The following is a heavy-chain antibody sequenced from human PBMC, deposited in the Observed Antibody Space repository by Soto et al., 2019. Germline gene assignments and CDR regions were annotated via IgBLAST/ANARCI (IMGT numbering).Heavy chain of an antibody. Sequence: SETLSLTCTVSGGSISSYYWSWIRQPAGKGLEWIGRIYTSGSTNYSPSLKSRVTMSVDTSKNQFSLKLSSVTAADTAVYYCARGYYYGSVSYYLDYSSYCMDVSGQGTTVTVSS. D-gene: IGHD3-10*01. V-gene: IGHV4-4*07. J-gene: IGHJ6*02. CDR1: GGSISSYY. CDR2: IYTSGST. CDR3: ARGYYYGSVSYYLDYSSYCMDV.